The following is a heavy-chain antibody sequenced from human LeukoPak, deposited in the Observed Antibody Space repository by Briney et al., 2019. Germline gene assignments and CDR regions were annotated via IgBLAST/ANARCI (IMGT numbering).Heavy chain of an antibody. CDR3: ARGGSLYYYYYMDV. Sequence: PGGSLRLSCAASGFTFSSYSMNWVRQAPGKGLEWGSSISSSSSYIYYADSVKGRFTISRDNAKNSLYLQMNSLRAEDTAVYYCARGGSLYYYYYMDVWGKGTTLTVSS. J-gene: IGHJ6*03. CDR2: ISSSSSYI. CDR1: GFTFSSYS. D-gene: IGHD3-10*01. V-gene: IGHV3-21*01.